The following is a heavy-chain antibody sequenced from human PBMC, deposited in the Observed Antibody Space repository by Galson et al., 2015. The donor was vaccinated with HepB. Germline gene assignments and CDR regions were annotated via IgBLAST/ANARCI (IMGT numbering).Heavy chain of an antibody. CDR2: INPSGGST. J-gene: IGHJ6*02. D-gene: IGHD3-9*01. Sequence: SVKVSCKASGGTFSSYAISWVRQAPGQGLEWMGIINPSGGSTSYAQKFQGRVTMTRDTSTSTVYMELSSLRSEDTAVYYCAREYYDILAGYYKFYYYYGMDVWGQGTTVTVSS. CDR1: GGTFSSYA. V-gene: IGHV1-46*01. CDR3: AREYYDILAGYYKFYYYYGMDV.